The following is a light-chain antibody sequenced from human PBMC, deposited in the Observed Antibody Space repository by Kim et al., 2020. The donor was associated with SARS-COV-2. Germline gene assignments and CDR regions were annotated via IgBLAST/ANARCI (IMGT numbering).Light chain of an antibody. CDR1: SNDFADSKY. CDR3: ALYTTSSTWV. V-gene: IGLV2-14*03. Sequence: HSITISCSGTSNDFADSKYVSWYRQYPGKAPKVMSYDVTKRPSGVSDRFSASKSDNTASLTISGLQAEDEGDYYCALYTTSSTWVFGGGTKITVL. CDR2: DVT. J-gene: IGLJ3*02.